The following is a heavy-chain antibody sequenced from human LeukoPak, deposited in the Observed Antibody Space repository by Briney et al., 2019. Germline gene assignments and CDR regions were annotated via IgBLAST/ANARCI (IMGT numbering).Heavy chain of an antibody. Sequence: SETLSLTCTVSGDSISTYYWSWIRQPPGKGLEWIGYVYYSGSTNYNPSLKSRVTMSVDTSKNQFSLKLSSVTAADTAVYYCARDRAPYYYMDVWGKGTTVTISS. J-gene: IGHJ6*03. CDR1: GDSISTYY. CDR3: ARDRAPYYYMDV. V-gene: IGHV4-59*12. CDR2: VYYSGST.